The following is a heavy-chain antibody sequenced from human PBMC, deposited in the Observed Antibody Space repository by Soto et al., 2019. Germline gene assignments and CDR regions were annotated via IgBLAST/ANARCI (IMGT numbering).Heavy chain of an antibody. J-gene: IGHJ4*02. CDR3: ADAQQLPPKGY. D-gene: IGHD6-13*01. CDR1: GFTFSSYG. CDR2: ISYDGSNT. V-gene: IGHV3-30*03. Sequence: VQLVESGGGVVQPGRSLRLSCAASGFTFSSYGMHWVRQAPGKGLEWVAVISYDGSNTDYADSVKGRFTISRDNSKNTLYLQMNSLRAEDTAVYFCADAQQLPPKGYWGQGTLVTVSS.